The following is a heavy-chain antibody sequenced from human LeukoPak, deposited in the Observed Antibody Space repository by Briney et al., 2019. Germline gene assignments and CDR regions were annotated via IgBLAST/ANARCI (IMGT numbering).Heavy chain of an antibody. Sequence: GGSLRLTCAASGFTFSSYWMSWVRQAPGKGLEWVANIKQDGSEKYYVDSVKGRFTISRDNAKNSLYLQMNSLRAEDTAVYYCARASAYDILTGEGIDIWGQGTMVTVSS. CDR3: ARASAYDILTGEGIDI. CDR1: GFTFSSYW. J-gene: IGHJ3*02. CDR2: IKQDGSEK. V-gene: IGHV3-7*01. D-gene: IGHD3-9*01.